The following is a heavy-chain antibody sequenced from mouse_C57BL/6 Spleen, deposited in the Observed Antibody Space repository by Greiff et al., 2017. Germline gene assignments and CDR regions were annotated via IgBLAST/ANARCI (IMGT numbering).Heavy chain of an antibody. CDR1: GFTFTDYY. Sequence: EVKLLESGGGLVQPGGSLSLSCAASGFTFTDYYMSWVRQPPGQALEWLGFIRNKANGYTTEYSASVKGRFTISRDNSQSILYLQMNALRAEDSTTYYCARYKKDYYGSSYAMDYWGQGTSVTVSS. J-gene: IGHJ4*01. CDR3: ARYKKDYYGSSYAMDY. CDR2: IRNKANGYTT. D-gene: IGHD1-1*01. V-gene: IGHV7-3*01.